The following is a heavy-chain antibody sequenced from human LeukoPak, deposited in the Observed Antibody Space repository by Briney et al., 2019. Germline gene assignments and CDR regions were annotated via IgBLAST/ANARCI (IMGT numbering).Heavy chain of an antibody. CDR3: TTAMVVTAILYFQH. CDR2: IKSKADDETT. Sequence: GGSLRLSCAASGFTFSDACMSWVRQAPGKGLEWVGRIKSKADDETTDYAAPVKGRFTISRDDSKNTLYLQMNSLKTEDTAVYYRTTAMVVTAILYFQHWGQGTLVTVSS. J-gene: IGHJ1*01. V-gene: IGHV3-15*01. D-gene: IGHD2-21*02. CDR1: GFTFSDAC.